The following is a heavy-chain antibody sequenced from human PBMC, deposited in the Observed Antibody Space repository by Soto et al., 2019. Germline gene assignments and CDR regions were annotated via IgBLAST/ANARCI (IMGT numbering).Heavy chain of an antibody. D-gene: IGHD5-12*01. J-gene: IGHJ4*02. V-gene: IGHV4-30-2*06. Sequence: SETLSLTCTVSGASISYGGYSWSWIRQSPGKGLEWIGYISHLESTYFHPSFKSRLTISIDRTRNQFSLKLSSVTAADMAVYYCARGGGYDSFDYWGQGVLVTVSS. CDR3: ARGGGYDSFDY. CDR2: ISHLEST. CDR1: GASISYGGYS.